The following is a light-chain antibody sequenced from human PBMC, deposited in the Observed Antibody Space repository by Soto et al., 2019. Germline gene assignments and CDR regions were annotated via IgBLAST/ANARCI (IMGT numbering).Light chain of an antibody. J-gene: IGKJ1*01. CDR3: QHYGSSPWT. CDR1: QSGSSSY. Sequence: DIVLTQSPATLSLSPGESATLSCRASQSGSSSYLAWFQQNPGQAPRLLIYGASSRATGIPDRFSGSGSGTDSTLTISRLEPEDFALYYCQHYGSSPWTFGQGTKVDIK. CDR2: GAS. V-gene: IGKV3-20*01.